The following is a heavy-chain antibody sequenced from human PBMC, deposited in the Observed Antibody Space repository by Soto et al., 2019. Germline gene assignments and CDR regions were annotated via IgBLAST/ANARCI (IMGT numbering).Heavy chain of an antibody. CDR3: AKDPGDKTTHAYFFDY. CDR1: GFTFSSYA. CDR2: ISGSGGST. D-gene: IGHD1-7*01. V-gene: IGHV3-23*01. Sequence: PGGSLRLSCAASGFTFSSYAMSWVRQAPGKGLEWVSLISGSGGSTYYADSVKGRFTISRDNSKNTLNLQMNTLRAEDTAAYYCAKDPGDKTTHAYFFDYWGQGSLVTVSS. J-gene: IGHJ4*02.